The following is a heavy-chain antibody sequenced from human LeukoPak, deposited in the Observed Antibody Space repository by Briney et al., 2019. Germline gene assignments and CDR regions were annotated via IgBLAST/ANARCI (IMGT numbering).Heavy chain of an antibody. CDR3: ARDLLSRGELPGY. Sequence: PGGSLRLSCAASGFTFSSYAMHWVRQAPGKGLEWVAVISYDGSNKYYADSVKGRFTISRDNSKNTLYLQMNSLRAEDTAVYYCARDLLSRGELPGYWGQGTLVTVSS. J-gene: IGHJ4*02. D-gene: IGHD1-7*01. CDR2: ISYDGSNK. V-gene: IGHV3-30*04. CDR1: GFTFSSYA.